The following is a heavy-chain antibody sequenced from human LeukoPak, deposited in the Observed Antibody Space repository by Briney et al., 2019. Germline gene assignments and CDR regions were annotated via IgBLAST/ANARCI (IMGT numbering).Heavy chain of an antibody. J-gene: IGHJ5*02. D-gene: IGHD3-10*01. CDR1: GGSFSDSY. Sequence: PSETLSLTCSVSGGSFSDSYWIWIRHSPHMGLQWIGEISHSGGTTFHPSLKSRLTMSVATSKNQFSLKLTSVPAADSGIYYCARDSYIIGRGFDPWGHGTLVTVSS. CDR2: ISHSGGT. V-gene: IGHV4-34*01. CDR3: ARDSYIIGRGFDP.